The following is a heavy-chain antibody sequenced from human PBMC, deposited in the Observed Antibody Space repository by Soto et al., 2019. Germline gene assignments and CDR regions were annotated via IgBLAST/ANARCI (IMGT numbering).Heavy chain of an antibody. J-gene: IGHJ3*01. D-gene: IGHD2-2*01. V-gene: IGHV2-5*01. Sequence: QITLKESGPTLVKPTQTLTLTCTFSGFSLSSIGVGVGWIRQPPGKALEWLGILYCHDDKHYSHSLKSRISITKDTSQDQVVLTLTDMDPVDTAPYYCAHTIVVVRTAHDAFDVWGQWTMVTVSS. CDR2: LYCHDDK. CDR1: GFSLSSIGVG. CDR3: AHTIVVVRTAHDAFDV.